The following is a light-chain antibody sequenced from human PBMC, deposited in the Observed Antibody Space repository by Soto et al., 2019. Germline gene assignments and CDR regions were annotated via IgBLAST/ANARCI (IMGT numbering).Light chain of an antibody. J-gene: IGLJ1*01. CDR3: CSYASSSTYV. CDR1: SSDVGSYNF. V-gene: IGLV2-23*02. Sequence: QSALTQPASVSGSPGQSITISCTGTSSDVGSYNFVSWYQQHPGKAPQVMIYEVSKRPSGVSDRFSGSKSANTASLTISGLQAEDEADYYCCSYASSSTYVFGTGTKVTVL. CDR2: EVS.